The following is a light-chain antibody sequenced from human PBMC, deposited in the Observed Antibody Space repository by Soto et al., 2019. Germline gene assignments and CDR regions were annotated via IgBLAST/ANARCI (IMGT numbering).Light chain of an antibody. Sequence: EIVMTQSPATLSVSPGERATLSCRTSQSVSSKLAWYQQKPGQAPRVLIYGASTRATGIPARFSGSGSGTEFTLTINSLQSDDFAFYYCQHYNDWPPTWSFGQGTRVKSN. V-gene: IGKV3-15*01. J-gene: IGKJ1*01. CDR3: QHYNDWPPTWS. CDR1: QSVSSK. CDR2: GAS.